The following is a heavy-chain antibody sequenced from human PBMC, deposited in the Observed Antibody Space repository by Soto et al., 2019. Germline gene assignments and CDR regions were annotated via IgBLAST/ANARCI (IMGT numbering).Heavy chain of an antibody. D-gene: IGHD2-2*01. CDR2: IIPTSGTA. CDR3: ARSQGSSTSLEIYYYYYYGMDV. J-gene: IGHJ6*02. Sequence: QVQLVQSGAEVKKPGSSVKVSCKASGGTFSSYAISWVGRAPGQGLGGMGGIIPTSGTANYAQKFQGRVTITADESTSTAYMELSSLRSEDTAVYYCARSQGSSTSLEIYYYYYYGMDVWGQGTTVTVSS. CDR1: GGTFSSYA. V-gene: IGHV1-69*01.